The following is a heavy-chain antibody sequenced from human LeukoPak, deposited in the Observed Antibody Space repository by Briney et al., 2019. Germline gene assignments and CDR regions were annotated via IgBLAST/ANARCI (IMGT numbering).Heavy chain of an antibody. CDR1: GYTFTSYA. V-gene: IGHV7-4-1*02. Sequence: ASVKVSCKASGYTFTSYAMNWVRQAPGQGLEWMGWINTNTGNPTYAQGFTGRFVFSLDTSFSTAYLQISSLKAEDTAVYYCARVRAARPDYYMDVWGKGTTVTVSS. CDR2: INTNTGNP. J-gene: IGHJ6*03. CDR3: ARVRAARPDYYMDV. D-gene: IGHD6-6*01.